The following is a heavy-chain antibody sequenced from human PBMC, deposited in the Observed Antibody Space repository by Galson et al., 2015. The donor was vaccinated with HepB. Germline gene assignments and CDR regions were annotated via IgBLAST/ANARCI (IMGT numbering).Heavy chain of an antibody. Sequence: SETLSLTCTVSGESFSGYYWSWIRQPPGKGLERIGEINHSGSTNYNPSLKSRVTISVDTSKNQFSLKLSSVTAADTAVYYCARDDPGIVVVIHDAFDIWGQGTMVTVSS. CDR1: GESFSGYY. J-gene: IGHJ3*02. CDR3: ARDDPGIVVVIHDAFDI. V-gene: IGHV4-34*01. D-gene: IGHD3-22*01. CDR2: INHSGST.